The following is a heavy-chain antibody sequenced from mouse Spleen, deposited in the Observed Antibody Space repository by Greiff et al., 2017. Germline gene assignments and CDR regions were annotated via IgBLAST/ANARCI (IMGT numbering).Heavy chain of an antibody. CDR1: GYAFSSSW. CDR2: INPSNGGT. CDR3: TREGAYGSSSAWFAY. J-gene: IGHJ3*01. D-gene: IGHD1-1*01. V-gene: IGHV1-82*01. Sequence: VQLQESGPELVKPGASVKISCKASGYAFSSSWMNWVKQRPGQGLEWIGEINPSNGGTNFNEKFKSKATLTVDKSSSTAYMQLSSLTSEDSAVYYCTREGAYGSSSAWFAYWGQGTLVTVSA.